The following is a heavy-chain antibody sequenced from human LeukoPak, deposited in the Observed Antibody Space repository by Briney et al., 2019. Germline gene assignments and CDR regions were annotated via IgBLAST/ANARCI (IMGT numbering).Heavy chain of an antibody. V-gene: IGHV4-59*01. Sequence: SETLSLTCTVSGGSISNYYWSWIRQPPGKGLEWIGYIYYSGSTNYNPSLKSRVTISVDTSKNQFSLKLSSVTAADTAVYYCARDGSYYRDWFDPWGQGTLVTVS. J-gene: IGHJ5*02. CDR2: IYYSGST. CDR3: ARDGSYYRDWFDP. D-gene: IGHD1-26*01. CDR1: GGSISNYY.